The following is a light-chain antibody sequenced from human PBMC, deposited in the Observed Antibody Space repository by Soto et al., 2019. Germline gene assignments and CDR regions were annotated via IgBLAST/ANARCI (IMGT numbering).Light chain of an antibody. Sequence: TQSPATLSSSPGERATLSCRASQTVSSKLAWYQHKPGQAPRLLIYGASSRATGIPDRFSGSGSGTDFTLTISRLEPEDFAVYYCQQYGSSSGTFGQGTKVDIK. CDR1: QTVSSK. J-gene: IGKJ1*01. CDR3: QQYGSSSGT. CDR2: GAS. V-gene: IGKV3-20*01.